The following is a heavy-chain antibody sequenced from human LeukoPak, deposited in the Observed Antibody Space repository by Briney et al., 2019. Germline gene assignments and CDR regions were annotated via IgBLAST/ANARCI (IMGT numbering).Heavy chain of an antibody. CDR2: ISYDGSNK. CDR3: ARDCSGGSCYSDDAFDI. J-gene: IGHJ3*02. V-gene: IGHV3-30*03. D-gene: IGHD2-15*01. Sequence: GGSLRLSCAASGFTVSSNYMSWVRQAPGKGLEWVAVISYDGSNKYYADSVKGRFTISRDNSKNTLYLQMNSLRAEDTAVYYCARDCSGGSCYSDDAFDIWGQGTMVTVSS. CDR1: GFTVSSNY.